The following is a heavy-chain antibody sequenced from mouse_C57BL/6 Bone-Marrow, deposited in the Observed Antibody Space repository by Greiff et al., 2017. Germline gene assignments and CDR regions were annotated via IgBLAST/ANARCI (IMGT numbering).Heavy chain of an antibody. CDR2: ISDGGSYT. D-gene: IGHD2-4*01. V-gene: IGHV5-4*01. Sequence: EVMLVESGGGLVKPGGSLKLSCAASGFTFSSYAMSWVRQTPEKRLEWVATISDGGSYTYYPDNVKGRFTISRDNAKNNLYLQMSHLKSEDTAMYYCARDLYDYDGGGYYYAMDYWGQGTSVTVSS. CDR3: ARDLYDYDGGGYYYAMDY. J-gene: IGHJ4*01. CDR1: GFTFSSYA.